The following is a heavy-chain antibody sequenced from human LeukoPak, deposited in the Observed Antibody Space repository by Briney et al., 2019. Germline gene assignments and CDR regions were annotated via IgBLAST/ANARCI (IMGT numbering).Heavy chain of an antibody. J-gene: IGHJ6*02. D-gene: IGHD2-15*01. CDR1: GDSVFSNIAA. CDR3: ARSVGYWWNYRMDV. V-gene: IGHV6-1*01. Sequence: QTPSVTRALSGDSVFSNIAAWKCTRHPPSRGLECLGRTYYRSKQYNDYAVSAKSRITINPHTTKNQFSLQLNSVTPEDTAEYYCARSVGYWWNYRMDVWGQGTTVTVSS. CDR2: TYYRSKQYN.